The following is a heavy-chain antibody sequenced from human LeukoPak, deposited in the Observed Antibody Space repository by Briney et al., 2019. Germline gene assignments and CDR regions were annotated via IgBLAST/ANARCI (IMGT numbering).Heavy chain of an antibody. CDR3: TRSYYGSGTYSQSDY. CDR2: INGDGTTT. V-gene: IGHV3-74*01. J-gene: IGHJ4*02. CDR1: GFTLSTYW. D-gene: IGHD3-10*01. Sequence: PGGSLRLSCVASGFTLSTYWMHWVRQAPGKGLVWVSRINGDGTTTTYADSVKGRFTTSRDNAKNTLYLQMNSLRAEDTAVYYCTRSYYGSGTYSQSDYWGQGTLVTVFS.